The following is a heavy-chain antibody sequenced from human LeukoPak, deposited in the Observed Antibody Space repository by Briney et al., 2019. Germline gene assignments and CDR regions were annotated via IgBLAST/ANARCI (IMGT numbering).Heavy chain of an antibody. Sequence: GESLKISCKGSGYDFSTYWIGWVRQLPGKGLEWMGIVYPGDSDTRYSPSFQGQVTISADKSISTAYLQWSSLKASDTAMYYCARFTAAAPLGYWGQGTLVTVSS. V-gene: IGHV5-51*01. CDR1: GYDFSTYW. CDR2: VYPGDSDT. D-gene: IGHD6-13*01. J-gene: IGHJ4*02. CDR3: ARFTAAAPLGY.